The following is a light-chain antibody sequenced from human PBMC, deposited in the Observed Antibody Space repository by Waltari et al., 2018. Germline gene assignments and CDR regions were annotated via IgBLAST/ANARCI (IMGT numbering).Light chain of an antibody. J-gene: IGKJ1*01. Sequence: EIVLTQSPGTLSLSPGERATLSCRASQSIGGSSTSLAWYQQKPGQAPRLLIYGAYTSASGIPDRFSGSGSGTEFTLTISRVEPEDFAVYYCQQYATSPRTFGQGTRVEVK. CDR3: QQYATSPRT. V-gene: IGKV3-20*01. CDR2: GAY. CDR1: QSIGGSSTS.